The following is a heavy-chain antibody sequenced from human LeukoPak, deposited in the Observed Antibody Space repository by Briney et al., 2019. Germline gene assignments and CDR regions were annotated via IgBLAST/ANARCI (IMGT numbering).Heavy chain of an antibody. D-gene: IGHD1-1*01. Sequence: ASVKVSCKASEYTFTGYYMHWVRQAPGQGLEWMGRINPNSGGTNYAQKFQGGVTMTRDTSISTAYMELSRLRSDDTAIYYCARDQGTGGDVWGKGTTVTVSS. CDR1: EYTFTGYY. CDR3: ARDQGTGGDV. CDR2: INPNSGGT. J-gene: IGHJ6*04. V-gene: IGHV1-2*06.